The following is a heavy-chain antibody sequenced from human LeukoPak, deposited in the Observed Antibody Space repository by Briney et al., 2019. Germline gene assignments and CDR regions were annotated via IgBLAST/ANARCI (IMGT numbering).Heavy chain of an antibody. CDR3: TYYILH. Sequence: GGSLRLSCAASGFTFNTYSMNWVRQAPGKGLEWVSSIAGSSDYIYYADSVKGRFTISRDNAKNSLYLQMNSLKTEDTAVYYCTYYILHWGQGTLVTVSS. D-gene: IGHD1-26*01. V-gene: IGHV3-21*03. CDR2: IAGSSDYI. CDR1: GFTFNTYS. J-gene: IGHJ1*01.